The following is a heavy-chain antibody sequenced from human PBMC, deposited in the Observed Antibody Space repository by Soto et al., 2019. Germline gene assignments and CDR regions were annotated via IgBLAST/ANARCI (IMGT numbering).Heavy chain of an antibody. J-gene: IGHJ4*02. D-gene: IGHD6-19*01. CDR3: ARGWDANS. V-gene: IGHV4-61*08. CDR2: IYQHVIT. Sequence: QVQMQESGPGLVKPSETLSLTCTVSGASVSTGEHYWSWIRQPPGKGLEWIGYIYQHVITRYNSSLKSRVTISTDTSRNQCSLKVNYVPAADTAVYYCARGWDANSWGQGTLVTVAS. CDR1: GASVSTGEHY.